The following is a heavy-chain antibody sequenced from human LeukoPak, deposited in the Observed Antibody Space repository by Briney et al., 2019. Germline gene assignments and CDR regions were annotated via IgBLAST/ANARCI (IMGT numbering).Heavy chain of an antibody. CDR3: ARDLAGAYYDFWSGRNWFDP. Sequence: GGSLRLSCAASGFTFSSYSMNWVRQAPGKGLEWVSYISSSSSTIYYADSLKGRFTISRDNAKNSLYLQMNSLRAEDTAVYYCARDLAGAYYDFWSGRNWFDPWGQGTLVTVSA. CDR1: GFTFSSYS. CDR2: ISSSSSTI. D-gene: IGHD3-3*01. V-gene: IGHV3-48*01. J-gene: IGHJ5*02.